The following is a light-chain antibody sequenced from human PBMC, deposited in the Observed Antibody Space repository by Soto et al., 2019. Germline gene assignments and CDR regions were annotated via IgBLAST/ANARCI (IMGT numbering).Light chain of an antibody. CDR1: SGAVTSGNY. CDR2: STK. J-gene: IGLJ2*01. Sequence: QAVVTQEPSLTVSPGGTVTLTCAPSSGAVTSGNYPNWFQQKPGQAPRALIYSTKHKYSWTPARFPGSLLGGKAALTLSGVQPEGEADYYCLLYYGGQLGVFGGGTKLTVL. V-gene: IGLV7-43*01. CDR3: LLYYGGQLGV.